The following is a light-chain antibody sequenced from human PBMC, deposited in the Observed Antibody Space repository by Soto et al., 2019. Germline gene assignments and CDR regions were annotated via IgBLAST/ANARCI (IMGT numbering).Light chain of an antibody. V-gene: IGLV2-14*01. CDR2: DAT. Sequence: QAVVTQPASVSGSPGQSITISCIGSYSDVGGYKHVAWYQQYPGKAPKLIIYDATSRPSGISSRFSGSKSGNTASLTISGLQADDEADYYCSSYTSSTTLYVFGTGTKLTVL. J-gene: IGLJ1*01. CDR1: YSDVGGYKH. CDR3: SSYTSSTTLYV.